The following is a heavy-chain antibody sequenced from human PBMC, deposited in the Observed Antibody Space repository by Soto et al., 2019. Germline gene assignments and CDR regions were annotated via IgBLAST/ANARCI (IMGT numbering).Heavy chain of an antibody. V-gene: IGHV4-31*03. J-gene: IGHJ6*03. CDR1: GGSISSGGYY. CDR3: AIGSSSPSHMDV. D-gene: IGHD6-6*01. CDR2: IYYSGST. Sequence: SETLSLTCTVSGGSISSGGYYWSWIRQHPGKGLEWIGYIYYSGSTYYNPSLKSRVTISVDTSKNQFSLKLSSLRSEDTAVYYCAIGSSSPSHMDVWGKGTTVTVSS.